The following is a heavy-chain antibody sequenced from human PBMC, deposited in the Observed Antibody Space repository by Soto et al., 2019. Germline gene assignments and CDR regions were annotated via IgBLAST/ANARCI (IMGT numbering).Heavy chain of an antibody. CDR1: GFTFSSYS. CDR2: ISGSGVST. D-gene: IGHD3-3*01. Sequence: GGSLRLSCAASGFTFSSYSISWVRQAPWKGLEWVSAISGSGVSTYYADSVKGRFTISRDNSKNTLYLQMNSLRAEDTAVYYCAKAGFWTGFWDYFGQGTLVTVSS. CDR3: AKAGFWTGFWDY. V-gene: IGHV3-23*01. J-gene: IGHJ4*02.